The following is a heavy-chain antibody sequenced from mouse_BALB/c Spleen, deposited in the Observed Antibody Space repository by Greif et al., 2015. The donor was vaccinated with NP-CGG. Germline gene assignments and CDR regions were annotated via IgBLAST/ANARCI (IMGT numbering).Heavy chain of an antibody. J-gene: IGHJ4*01. D-gene: IGHD2-1*01. Sequence: VQRVESGPEVVRPGVSVKISCKGSGYTFTDYAMHWVKQSHAKSLEWIGVISTYNGNTNHNQKFKGKATMTVDKSSSTAYVELARLTSEDSAIYYCARLGNYGNPYYYAMDYWGQETSVTVSS. CDR2: ISTYNGNT. CDR3: ARLGNYGNPYYYAMDY. V-gene: IGHV1-67*01. CDR1: GYTFTDYA.